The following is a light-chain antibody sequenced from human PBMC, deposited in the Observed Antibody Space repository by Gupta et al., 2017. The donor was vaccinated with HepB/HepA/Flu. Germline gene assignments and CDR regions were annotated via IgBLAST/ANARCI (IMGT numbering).Light chain of an antibody. CDR2: EVS. J-gene: IGLJ2*01. Sequence: QSALTQPASVSGSPGQSITISCTGTSSDVGSYNLVSWYQQHPGKAPKLMISEVSKRPSGVSNRFSGSKSGNTASLTSSGLQAEDEANYYCCSYAGSVVFGGGTKLTVL. V-gene: IGLV2-23*02. CDR1: SSDVGSYNL. CDR3: CSYAGSVV.